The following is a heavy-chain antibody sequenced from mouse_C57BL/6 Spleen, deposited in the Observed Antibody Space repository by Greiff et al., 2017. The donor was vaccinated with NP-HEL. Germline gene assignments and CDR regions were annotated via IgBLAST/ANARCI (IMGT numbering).Heavy chain of an antibody. V-gene: IGHV14-3*01. Sequence: EVMLVESVAELVRPGASVKLSCTASGFNIKNTYMHWVKQRPEQGLEWIGRIDPANGNTKYAPKFQGKATITADTSANTAYLQLSSLTSEYTAIYYCARSGSSGPWFAYWGQGTLVTVSA. CDR3: ARSGSSGPWFAY. CDR1: GFNIKNTY. J-gene: IGHJ3*01. CDR2: IDPANGNT. D-gene: IGHD3-2*02.